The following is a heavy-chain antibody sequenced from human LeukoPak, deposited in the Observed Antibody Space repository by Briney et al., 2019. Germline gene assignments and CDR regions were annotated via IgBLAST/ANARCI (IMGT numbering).Heavy chain of an antibody. J-gene: IGHJ4*02. CDR3: ARHSGYDEN. V-gene: IGHV4-31*11. D-gene: IGHD5-12*01. CDR2: INYSGST. Sequence: PSETLSLTCAVSGGSISSGGYRWTWIRQYPGKGLEWIGYINYSGSTYYNPSLKSRVTISVDTSKNQFSLKLSSVTAADTAVYYCARHSGYDENWGQGTLVTVSS. CDR1: GGSISSGGYR.